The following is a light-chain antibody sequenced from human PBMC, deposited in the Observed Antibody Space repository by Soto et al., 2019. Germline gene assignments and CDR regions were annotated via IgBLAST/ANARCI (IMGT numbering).Light chain of an antibody. J-gene: IGLJ2*01. Sequence: QSALTQPASESGSPGQSITISCTGTSSDVGGYNYVSWYQQHPGKAPKLMIYEVSYRPSGVSNRFSGSKSGNTASLTISGLQAEDEADYYCSSYTSSSTLVFGGGTKLTVL. V-gene: IGLV2-14*01. CDR3: SSYTSSSTLV. CDR2: EVS. CDR1: SSDVGGYNY.